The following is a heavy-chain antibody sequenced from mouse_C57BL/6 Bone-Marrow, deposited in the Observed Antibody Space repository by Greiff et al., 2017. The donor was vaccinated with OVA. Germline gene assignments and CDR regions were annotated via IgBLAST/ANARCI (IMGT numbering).Heavy chain of an antibody. Sequence: QVQLQQPGAELVKPGASVKLSCKASGYTFTSYWMQWVKQRPGQGLEWIGEIDPSDSYTNYNQKFKGKATLTVDTSSSTAYMQLSSLPSEDSAVYYCAREGPYYWGQGTTLTVSS. V-gene: IGHV1-50*01. CDR3: AREGPYY. CDR1: GYTFTSYW. J-gene: IGHJ2*01. CDR2: IDPSDSYT.